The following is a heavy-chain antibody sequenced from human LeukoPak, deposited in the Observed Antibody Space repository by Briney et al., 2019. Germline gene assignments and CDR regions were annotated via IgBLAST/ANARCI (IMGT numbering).Heavy chain of an antibody. CDR2: VNPSDGST. V-gene: IGHV1-46*01. J-gene: IGHJ3*02. CDR3: AREFYTAFDI. Sequence: ASVKVSCKASGYTFTSYAMNWVRQAPGQGLEWMGKVNPSDGSTTYAQKFQGRVTMTRDTSTSTVYMELSSLRSEDTAVYYCAREFYTAFDIWGQGTMVTVSS. D-gene: IGHD2/OR15-2a*01. CDR1: GYTFTSYA.